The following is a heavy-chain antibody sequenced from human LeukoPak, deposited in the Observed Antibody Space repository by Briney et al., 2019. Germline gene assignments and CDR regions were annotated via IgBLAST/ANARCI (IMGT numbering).Heavy chain of an antibody. CDR1: GGSISSSSYY. V-gene: IGHV4-39*01. Sequence: SETLSLTCTVSGGSISSSSYYWGWLRQPPGKGLEWIGSIYYSGSTYYNPSLKRRVAISVDTSKNQFSLKLSSVTAADTAVYYCARRVKGIAYFQHWGQAPWSPSPQ. D-gene: IGHD6-13*01. CDR3: ARRVKGIAYFQH. CDR2: IYYSGST. J-gene: IGHJ1*01.